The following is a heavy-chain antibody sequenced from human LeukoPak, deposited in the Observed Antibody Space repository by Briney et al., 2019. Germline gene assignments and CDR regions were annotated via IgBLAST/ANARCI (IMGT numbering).Heavy chain of an antibody. Sequence: SETLSLTCTVSDGSISSDGYFWNWIRQHPGKALEWIGHIYHSGNTNYSPSLRSQTNISLDTSNNQFFLNLNSVTAADTAVYYCARGGPTAMSMYNWLDPWGQGILVAVSS. D-gene: IGHD2-21*02. CDR2: IYHSGNT. CDR3: ARGGPTAMSMYNWLDP. CDR1: DGSISSDGYF. V-gene: IGHV4-31*01. J-gene: IGHJ5*02.